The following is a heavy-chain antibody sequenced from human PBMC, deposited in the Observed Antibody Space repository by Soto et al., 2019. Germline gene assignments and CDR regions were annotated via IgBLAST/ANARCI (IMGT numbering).Heavy chain of an antibody. V-gene: IGHV3-48*03. D-gene: IGHD1-1*01. CDR2: ISSRGSTT. CDR3: APAPTGLDV. Sequence: PGGSLRLSCAASGFTFSSYEMNWVRQGPGKGLEWLSYISSRGSTTYYADSVKGRFTISRDNAKNSLYLEMNNLRDEDTAVYYCAPAPTGLDVWGQGTTVTVSS. CDR1: GFTFSSYE. J-gene: IGHJ6*02.